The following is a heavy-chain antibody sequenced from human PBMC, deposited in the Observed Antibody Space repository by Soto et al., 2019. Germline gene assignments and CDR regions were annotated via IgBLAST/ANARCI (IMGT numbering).Heavy chain of an antibody. CDR2: ISVSGGST. J-gene: IGHJ6*02. D-gene: IGHD1-26*01. Sequence: GGSLRLSCAASVSSYAMSWVRQAPGKGLEWVSGISVSGGSTNYADSVKGRFTISRDNYKSTLYLQMNSLRAEDTAVYYCAKGLLYVGDTIFGLDVWGQGTTVTVSS. CDR1: VSSYA. V-gene: IGHV3-23*01. CDR3: AKGLLYVGDTIFGLDV.